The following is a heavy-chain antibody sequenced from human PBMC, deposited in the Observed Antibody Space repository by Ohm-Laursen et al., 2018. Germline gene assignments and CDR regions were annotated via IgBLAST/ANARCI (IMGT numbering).Heavy chain of an antibody. CDR2: IHFSGST. J-gene: IGHJ5*02. Sequence: SETLSLTCLVSCASINNHCWNWIRQPAGKGLEWIGRIHFSGSTRYNPSLQGRVTISLDTSNQQFSLKLTSVTAADTAVYYCARGDFGDYNWFDPWGQGTRITVSS. CDR1: CASINNHC. D-gene: IGHD4-17*01. V-gene: IGHV4-4*07. CDR3: ARGDFGDYNWFDP.